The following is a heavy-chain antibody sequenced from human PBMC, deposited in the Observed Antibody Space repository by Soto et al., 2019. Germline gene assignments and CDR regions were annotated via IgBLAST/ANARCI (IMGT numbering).Heavy chain of an antibody. CDR2: IYYSGST. D-gene: IGHD5-18*01. Sequence: SETLSLTCTFSCGSIISGDYYWSWIRQPPGKGLEWIGYIYYSGSTYYNPSLKSRVTISVDTSKNQFSLKLSSVTAADTAVYYCARTAAMAPFDYWGQGTLVTVSS. CDR1: CGSIISGDYY. CDR3: ARTAAMAPFDY. J-gene: IGHJ4*02. V-gene: IGHV4-30-4*01.